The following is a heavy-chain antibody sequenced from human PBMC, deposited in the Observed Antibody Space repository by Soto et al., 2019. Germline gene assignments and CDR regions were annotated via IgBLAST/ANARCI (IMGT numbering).Heavy chain of an antibody. CDR2: VWYDGSNK. CDR1: GFTFSSYG. J-gene: IGHJ4*02. CDR3: ARDLAMVVAANFVDY. Sequence: QVQLVESGGGFVQPGMTLRLSCAASGFTFSSYGMHWVRQARGKGLEWVAVVWYDGSNKYYADSVKGRFTISRDNSKNTLYLQMTSLRSEDTAVYYCARDLAMVVAANFVDYWGQGTMVTVSS. V-gene: IGHV3-33*01. D-gene: IGHD2-15*01.